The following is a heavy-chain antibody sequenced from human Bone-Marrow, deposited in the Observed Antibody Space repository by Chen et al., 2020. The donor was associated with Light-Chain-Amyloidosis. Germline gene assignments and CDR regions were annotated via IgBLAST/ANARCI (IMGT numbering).Heavy chain of an antibody. CDR3: ATTQLWSRLDV. Sequence: EVQLVQSGAEVKKPGDPLTISCKVSGYTLNNYWIAWVRQMPGKGLEWMGIIYPADSDTRYSPSFQGQVTISADKSINTAHLQWSNLKASDTAMYYCATTQLWSRLDVWGPGTTVSVSS. J-gene: IGHJ6*02. D-gene: IGHD2-21*01. CDR2: IYPADSDT. CDR1: GYTLNNYW. V-gene: IGHV5-51*01.